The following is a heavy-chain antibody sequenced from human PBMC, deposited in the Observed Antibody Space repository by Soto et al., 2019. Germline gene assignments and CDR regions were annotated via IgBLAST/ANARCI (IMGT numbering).Heavy chain of an antibody. D-gene: IGHD3-9*01. CDR1: GGSISSGGYY. Sequence: QVQLQESGPGLVKPSQTLSLTCTVSGGSISSGGYYWSWIRQHPGKGLEWIGYIYYSGSTYYNPSLMSRVTISVDTSKNQFSLKLSSVTAADTAVYYCAGTYYDILTGQEGFVDYWGQGTLVTVSS. V-gene: IGHV4-31*03. CDR2: IYYSGST. CDR3: AGTYYDILTGQEGFVDY. J-gene: IGHJ4*02.